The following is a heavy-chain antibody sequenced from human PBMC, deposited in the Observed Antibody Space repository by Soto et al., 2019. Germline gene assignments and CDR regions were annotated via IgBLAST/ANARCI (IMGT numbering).Heavy chain of an antibody. CDR2: IYYSGST. CDR1: GGSIGSNNYY. CDR3: AKPRGAETWFDP. D-gene: IGHD2-15*01. Sequence: QLQLQESGPGLVKPSETLSLTCTVSGGSIGSNNYYWGWIRQPPGKGLEWIGNIYYSGSTYYNPSLKSRVTISVDTSKNQFSLKLSSVTAADTAVYYCAKPRGAETWFDPWGQGTLVTVSS. V-gene: IGHV4-39*01. J-gene: IGHJ5*02.